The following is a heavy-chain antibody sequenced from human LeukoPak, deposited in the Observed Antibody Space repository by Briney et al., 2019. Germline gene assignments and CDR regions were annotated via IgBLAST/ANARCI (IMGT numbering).Heavy chain of an antibody. CDR3: AHRLSVATGDYMDV. J-gene: IGHJ6*03. V-gene: IGHV2-5*01. CDR2: IYWNDDK. CDR1: GFSLSSSGVG. Sequence: SGPTLVNPTQTLTLTCTFSGFSLSSSGVGVGWIRQPPGEALEWLALIYWNDDKRYSPSLKSRLIITKDTSKNQVVLTMNNMDPVDTATYYCAHRLSVATGDYMDVWGKGTTVTVSS. D-gene: IGHD1-14*01.